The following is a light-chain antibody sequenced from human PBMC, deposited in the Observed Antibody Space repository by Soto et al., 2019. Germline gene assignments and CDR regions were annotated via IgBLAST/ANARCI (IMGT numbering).Light chain of an antibody. Sequence: DIQMTQSPSTVSASVGDRVTITCRASQSISSWLAWYQQKPGKAPKLLIYKASSLESGVPSRFSGSGSGTEFTLTINSLQPDDFATYYCQQYNSYRTFGQGTKVEIK. CDR3: QQYNSYRT. CDR1: QSISSW. J-gene: IGKJ1*01. CDR2: KAS. V-gene: IGKV1-5*03.